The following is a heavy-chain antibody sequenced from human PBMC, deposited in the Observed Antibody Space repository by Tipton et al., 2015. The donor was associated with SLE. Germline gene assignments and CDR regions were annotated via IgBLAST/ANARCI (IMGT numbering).Heavy chain of an antibody. CDR2: IYYSGST. CDR1: GGSISSYY. D-gene: IGHD3-22*01. CDR3: ARRSSGLDAFDI. J-gene: IGHJ3*02. Sequence: TLSLTCTVSGGSISSYYWSWIWQPPGKGLEWIGYIYYSGSTNYNPSLKSRVTISVDTSKNQFSLKLSSVTAADTAVYYCARRSSGLDAFDIWGQGTMVTVSS. V-gene: IGHV4-59*01.